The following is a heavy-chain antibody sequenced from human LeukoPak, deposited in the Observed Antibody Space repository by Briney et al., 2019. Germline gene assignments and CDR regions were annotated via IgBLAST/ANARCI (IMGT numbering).Heavy chain of an antibody. CDR1: GGSFSGYY. D-gene: IGHD3-16*02. J-gene: IGHJ4*02. V-gene: IGHV4-34*01. CDR2: INHSGST. Sequence: PSETLSLTCAVYGGSFSGYYWSWIRQPPGKGLEWIGEINHSGSTNYNPSLKSRVTISVDTSKNQFSLKLSSVTAADTAVYYCARGPNDYIWGSYRRGFDYWGQGTLVTVSS. CDR3: ARGPNDYIWGSYRRGFDY.